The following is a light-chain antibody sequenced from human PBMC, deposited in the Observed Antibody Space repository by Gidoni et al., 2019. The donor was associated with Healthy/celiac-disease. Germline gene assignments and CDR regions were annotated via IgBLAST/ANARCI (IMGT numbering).Light chain of an antibody. CDR1: QSISSW. J-gene: IGKJ2*01. CDR3: QQYNSYPYT. CDR2: KAS. Sequence: DIQMTQSPSTLSASVGDRVTITCRASQSISSWLAWYQQKPGKAPKLLIYKASSLESGVPSRFSGSGSGTEFTLTISSLQPDDFATYYCQQYNSYPYTFGHGTKLDIK. V-gene: IGKV1-5*03.